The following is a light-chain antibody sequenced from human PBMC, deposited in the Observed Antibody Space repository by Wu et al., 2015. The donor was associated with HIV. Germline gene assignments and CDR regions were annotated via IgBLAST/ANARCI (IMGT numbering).Light chain of an antibody. J-gene: IGKJ2*01. Sequence: EIVLTQSPGTLSLSPGERATLSCRASESVSSSYLAWYQQKPGQAPRLLIYDASNRATGIPARFSGRGSGTYFTLTINGLQPEDFATYYCQQTYNIPRYTFGQGTELQIK. CDR2: DAS. CDR3: QQTYNIPRYT. V-gene: IGKV3-20*01. CDR1: ESVSSSY.